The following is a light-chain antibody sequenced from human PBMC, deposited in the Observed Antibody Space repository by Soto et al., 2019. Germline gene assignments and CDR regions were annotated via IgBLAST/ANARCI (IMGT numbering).Light chain of an antibody. V-gene: IGLV2-14*03. Sequence: QSALTQPASVSGSPGQSISISCTGTTSDVGRYNYVSWYQQHPGEAPKLMIYDVSYPPSWVSNRFSGSKSGIMASLTISGLQAEDEADYYCNSFTTSRTYVFGTGTKVTVL. J-gene: IGLJ1*01. CDR1: TSDVGRYNY. CDR2: DVS. CDR3: NSFTTSRTYV.